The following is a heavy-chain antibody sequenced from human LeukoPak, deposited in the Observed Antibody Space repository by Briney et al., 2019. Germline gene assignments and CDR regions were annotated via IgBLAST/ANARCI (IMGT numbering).Heavy chain of an antibody. CDR3: ARSGTYYYDSSGVRVAFDI. CDR1: GGTFSSYA. V-gene: IGHV1-69*04. CDR2: IIPILGIA. J-gene: IGHJ3*02. D-gene: IGHD3-22*01. Sequence: SVKVSCKASGGTFSSYAISWVRQAPGQGLEWMGRIIPILGIANYAQKFQGRVTITADKSTSTAYMELSSLRSEDTAVYYCARSGTYYYDSSGVRVAFDIWGQGTMVTVSS.